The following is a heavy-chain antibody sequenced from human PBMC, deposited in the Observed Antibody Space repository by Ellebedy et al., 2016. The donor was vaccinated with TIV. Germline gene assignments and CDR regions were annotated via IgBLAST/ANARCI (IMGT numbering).Heavy chain of an antibody. D-gene: IGHD5-18*01. CDR2: IYPGDSDT. CDR1: GYSFTNYW. J-gene: IGHJ4*02. CDR3: ARPLLGYSNGYYFDF. Sequence: GESLKISCKASGYSFTNYWIGWVRQMPGKGLEWMGIIYPGDSDTNYSPSFQGQVTISVDKSINTAYLQWSSLKSSDTAIYYCARPLLGYSNGYYFDFWGQGTLVSVSS. V-gene: IGHV5-51*01.